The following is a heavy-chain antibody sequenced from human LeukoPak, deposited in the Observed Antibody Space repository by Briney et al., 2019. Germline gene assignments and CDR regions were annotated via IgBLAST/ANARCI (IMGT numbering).Heavy chain of an antibody. V-gene: IGHV1-2*02. J-gene: IGHJ6*02. CDR2: INPNSGGT. CDR1: GYTFTGYY. Sequence: GASVKVSCKASGYTFTGYYMHWVRQAPGQGLEWMGWINPNSGGTNYAQKFRGRVTMTRDTSISTAYMELSRLRSDDTAVYYCAREGTSDYYYYGMDVWGQGTTVTVSS. CDR3: AREGTSDYYYYGMDV.